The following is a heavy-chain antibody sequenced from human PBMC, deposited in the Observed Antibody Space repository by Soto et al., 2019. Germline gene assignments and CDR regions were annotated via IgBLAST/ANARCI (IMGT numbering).Heavy chain of an antibody. Sequence: NPSETLSLTCTVSGGSVSSGSYYWSWIRQPPGKGLEWIGYIYYSGRTNYNPSLKSRVTISVDTSKNQFSLKLSSVTAADTAVYYCARVPVTIPYYYYGMDVWGQGTTVTVSS. V-gene: IGHV4-61*01. CDR1: GGSVSSGSYY. CDR3: ARVPVTIPYYYYGMDV. D-gene: IGHD4-17*01. CDR2: IYYSGRT. J-gene: IGHJ6*02.